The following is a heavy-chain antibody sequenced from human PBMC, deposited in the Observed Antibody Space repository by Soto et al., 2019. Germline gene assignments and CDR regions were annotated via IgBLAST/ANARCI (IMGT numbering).Heavy chain of an antibody. CDR2: LNPQNGDT. Sequence: ASVKVSCKSSGYSFTGYRLHWVRQAPGQGLEWMGWLNPQNGDTSYAQKFRDRVTMTSDTSITTAYMDLSRLTSDDTATYYCVRDMVVTVDDYYYYAVDSWGHGTRVTVAS. CDR1: GYSFTGYR. J-gene: IGHJ6*01. V-gene: IGHV1-2*02. D-gene: IGHD2-21*02. CDR3: VRDMVVTVDDYYYYAVDS.